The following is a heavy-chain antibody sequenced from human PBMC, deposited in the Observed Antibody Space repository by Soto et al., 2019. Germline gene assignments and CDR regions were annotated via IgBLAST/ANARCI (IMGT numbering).Heavy chain of an antibody. V-gene: IGHV4-4*02. J-gene: IGHJ4*02. Sequence: VHLQEAGPGLVKPWGTLARPLAVSCVSLTPGYLLSWVRQSTGKGLEWIGEVFPEGSTNYNPSLKGRVTIAPDKSKNHFSLIRTSFTAADTALYDCARVFSENKEWLALWGQGTLVTVSS. D-gene: IGHD5-18*01. CDR1: CVSLTPGYL. CDR3: ARVFSENKEWLAL. CDR2: VFPEGST.